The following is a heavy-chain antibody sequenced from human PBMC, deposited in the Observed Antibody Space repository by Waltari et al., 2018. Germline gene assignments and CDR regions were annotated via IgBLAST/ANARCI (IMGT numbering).Heavy chain of an antibody. CDR3: ARDGHSYFYGSWSDY. J-gene: IGHJ4*02. D-gene: IGHD3-10*01. Sequence: QVQLVESGGGVVQPGKSLTLSCEVSGISVSSYAMHWVRQAPGNGLEWVTVISFDGNNIDVADAVKGRFTINRDNSKNTLSLQMNSLTPEDTAIYYCARDGHSYFYGSWSDYWGQGTLVTVSS. CDR2: ISFDGNNI. V-gene: IGHV3-30*01. CDR1: GISVSSYA.